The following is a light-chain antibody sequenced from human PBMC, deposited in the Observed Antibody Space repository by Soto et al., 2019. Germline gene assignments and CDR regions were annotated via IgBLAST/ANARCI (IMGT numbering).Light chain of an antibody. Sequence: QSVLAQPAPLSGAPGQSIAISCTGTSRDVGAYNYVSWYQQHPGKAPKLIVHEVSDRPSGVSDRFSGSKSANTASLTISGLQAEDEADYYCSSYTGAYTLVFGTGTRSPS. CDR1: SRDVGAYNY. CDR2: EVS. V-gene: IGLV2-14*01. CDR3: SSYTGAYTLV. J-gene: IGLJ1*01.